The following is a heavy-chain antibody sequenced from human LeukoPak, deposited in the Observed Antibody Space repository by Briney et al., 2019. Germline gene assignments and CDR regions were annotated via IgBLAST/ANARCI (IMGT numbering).Heavy chain of an antibody. V-gene: IGHV3-21*01. CDR3: ARGGGYFDWLSKYYFDY. CDR1: GFTFSSYS. D-gene: IGHD3-9*01. Sequence: PGGSLRLSCAASGFTFSSYSMNWVRQAPGKGLEWVSSVSSSSSYIYYADSVKGRFTISRDNAKNSLYLQMNSLRAEDTAVYYCARGGGYFDWLSKYYFDYWGRGTLVTVSS. J-gene: IGHJ4*02. CDR2: VSSSSSYI.